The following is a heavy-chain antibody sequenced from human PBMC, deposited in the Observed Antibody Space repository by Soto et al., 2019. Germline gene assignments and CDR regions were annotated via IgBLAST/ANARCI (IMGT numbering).Heavy chain of an antibody. V-gene: IGHV1-18*01. CDR3: ARGRYGDY. D-gene: IGHD1-1*01. CDR2: ISAHNDNT. Sequence: QVNLVQSGAEVRKPGASVKVSCKGSGYTFTSYGIAWVRQAPGQGLEWMGWISAHNDNTNYAQKVQGGVTVTRDTSTSTADMELRNLRSDDTAVYYCARGRYGDYWGQGALVTVSS. J-gene: IGHJ4*02. CDR1: GYTFTSYG.